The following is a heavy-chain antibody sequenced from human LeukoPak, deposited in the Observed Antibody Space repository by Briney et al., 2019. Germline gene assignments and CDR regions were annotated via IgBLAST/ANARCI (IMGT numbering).Heavy chain of an antibody. CDR3: ARDLSGVTGYTYGRGIDY. V-gene: IGHV3-7*01. CDR2: IKKDGSEK. Sequence: GGSLRLSCTASGFTFNNYAMSWVRQAPGKGLEWVANIKKDGSEKYYVDSVKGRFTISRDNAKTSLYLQMNSLRAEDTAVYYCARDLSGVTGYTYGRGIDYWGQGTLVTVSS. J-gene: IGHJ4*02. CDR1: GFTFNNYA. D-gene: IGHD5-18*01.